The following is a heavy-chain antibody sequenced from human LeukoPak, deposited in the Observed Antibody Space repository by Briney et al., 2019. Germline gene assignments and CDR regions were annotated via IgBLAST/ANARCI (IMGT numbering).Heavy chain of an antibody. V-gene: IGHV3-64D*08. CDR1: GFRFHSSA. D-gene: IGHD2-21*02. CDR2: ISDDGASP. Sequence: PGGSLTHSRSVSGFRFHSSAMHLVRQAPGKGLEYVSAISDDGASPYYTDSLKARFTISRDNSKNTLYLQVSSLRPEDTAVYYCVGCGGDDCGPGGDYWGQGCLVTVSS. J-gene: IGHJ4*02. CDR3: VGCGGDDCGPGGDY.